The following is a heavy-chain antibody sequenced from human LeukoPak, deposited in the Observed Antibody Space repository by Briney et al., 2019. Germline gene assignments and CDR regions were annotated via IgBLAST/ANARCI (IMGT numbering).Heavy chain of an antibody. Sequence: GGSLRLSCAASGFTFSSYGMHWVRQAPGKGLEWVAFIRYDGSNKYYADSVKGRFTISRDNSKNTLYLQINSLRAEDTAVYYCAKDLPDCSSTSCYNNGGFYFDYWGQGTLVTVSS. CDR1: GFTFSSYG. J-gene: IGHJ4*02. V-gene: IGHV3-30*02. CDR2: IRYDGSNK. D-gene: IGHD2-2*02. CDR3: AKDLPDCSSTSCYNNGGFYFDY.